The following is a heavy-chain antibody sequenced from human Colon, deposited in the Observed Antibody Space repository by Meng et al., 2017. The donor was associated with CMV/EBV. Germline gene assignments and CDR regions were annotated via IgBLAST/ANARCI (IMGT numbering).Heavy chain of an antibody. CDR3: ARDCCNKRSWFAP. Sequence: QLQLQESGPGLVKSSXXLSLTXXVSGDSIINNQFYWGWLRQPPGKGLEWIGSINYSGTTYYNSSLKSRVTISVDTSMTQFSLKMTSVTAADTAIYYCARDCCNKRSWFAPWGQGTLCNVSS. CDR2: INYSGTT. J-gene: IGHJ5*02. V-gene: IGHV4-39*07. D-gene: IGHD2/OR15-2a*01. CDR1: GDSIINNQFY.